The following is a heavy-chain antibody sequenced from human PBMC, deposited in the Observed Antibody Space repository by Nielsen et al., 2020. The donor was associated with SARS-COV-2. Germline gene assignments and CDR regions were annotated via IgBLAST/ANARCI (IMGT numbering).Heavy chain of an antibody. CDR2: ISSSSSYI. J-gene: IGHJ4*02. CDR3: VRGLQVPNGLAHR. Sequence: GESLKISCAASGFTVSSNYMSWARQAPGKGLEWVSSISSSSSYIYYADSVKGRFTISRDNAKNTLYLQMNSLRAEDTAVYYCVRGLQVPNGLAHRWGQGTLVTVSS. CDR1: GFTVSSNY. V-gene: IGHV3-21*06. D-gene: IGHD3-16*01.